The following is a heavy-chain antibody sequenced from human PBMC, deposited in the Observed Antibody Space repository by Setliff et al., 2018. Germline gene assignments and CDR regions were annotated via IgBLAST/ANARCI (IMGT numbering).Heavy chain of an antibody. D-gene: IGHD1-26*01. V-gene: IGHV4-39*07. CDR1: GGSISSSSYY. J-gene: IGHJ5*02. CDR3: VRVLNWFDP. Sequence: SETLSLTCTVSGGSISSSSYYWGWIRQPPGKGLEWIGSIYYRGSTYYNPSLKSRVTISVDTSKNQFSLKLSSVTAADTAVYYCVRVLNWFDPWGQGTLVT. CDR2: IYYRGST.